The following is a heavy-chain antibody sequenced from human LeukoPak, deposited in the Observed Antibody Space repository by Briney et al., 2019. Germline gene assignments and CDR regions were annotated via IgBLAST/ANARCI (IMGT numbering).Heavy chain of an antibody. CDR1: GYTFSSYD. CDR3: ARGGWDSSGWHPH. CDR2: ISVSNGNT. V-gene: IGHV1-18*01. Sequence: ASVKVSCKASGYTFSSYDISWVRQAPGQGLEWMGWISVSNGNTNYAQNFQGRVTVTTDTSTNTAYMELGSLRSDDTAVYYCARGGWDSSGWHPHWGQGTLVIVSS. D-gene: IGHD6-19*01. J-gene: IGHJ4*02.